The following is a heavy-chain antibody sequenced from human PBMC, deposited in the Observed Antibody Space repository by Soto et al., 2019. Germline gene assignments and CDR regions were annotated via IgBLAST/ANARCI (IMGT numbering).Heavy chain of an antibody. CDR3: ASMAKDAFEI. V-gene: IGHV4-59*01. CDR2: IYYSGST. D-gene: IGHD5-12*01. CDR1: GGSIISYY. Sequence: SETLSLTCTVSGGSIISYYCIWIRHPPFKRREWIVYIYYSGSTNYNPSLKSRVTMSVDTSKNQFSLKLSSLTAADTAVYYCASMAKDAFEILGPGTMVT. J-gene: IGHJ3*02.